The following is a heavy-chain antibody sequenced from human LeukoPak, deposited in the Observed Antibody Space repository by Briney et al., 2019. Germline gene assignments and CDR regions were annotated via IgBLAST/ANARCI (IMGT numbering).Heavy chain of an antibody. Sequence: ASVKVSCKASGYTFTGYYMHWVRQAPGQGLEWMGWINPNSGGTNYAQKFQGRVTMTRDTSISTAYMELSRLRSDDTAVYYCARDLYYSSSSPRSFDYWSQGTLVTVSS. D-gene: IGHD6-6*01. CDR2: INPNSGGT. V-gene: IGHV1-2*02. J-gene: IGHJ4*02. CDR3: ARDLYYSSSSPRSFDY. CDR1: GYTFTGYY.